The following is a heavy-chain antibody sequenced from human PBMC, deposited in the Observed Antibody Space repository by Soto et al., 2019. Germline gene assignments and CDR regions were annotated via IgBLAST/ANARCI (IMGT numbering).Heavy chain of an antibody. CDR1: GGSFSGYY. J-gene: IGHJ4*02. CDR3: ARDTGDYDSSGYCHY. Sequence: SETLSLTCAVYGGSFSGYYWSWIRQPPGKGLEWIGEINHSGSTNYNPSLKSRVTISVDTSKNQFSLKLSSVTAADTAVYYCARDTGDYDSSGYCHYWGQVPLATFSS. CDR2: INHSGST. V-gene: IGHV4-34*01. D-gene: IGHD3-22*01.